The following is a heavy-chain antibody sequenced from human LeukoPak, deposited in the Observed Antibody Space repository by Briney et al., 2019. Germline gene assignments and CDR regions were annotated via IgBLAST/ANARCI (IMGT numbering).Heavy chain of an antibody. D-gene: IGHD6-13*01. CDR2: ISGSGNST. CDR1: GFTFRSYA. CDR3: AKGMTSSSWYSGH. Sequence: GGSLRLSCAASGFTFRSYAMSWVRQAPGKGLEWVSAISGSGNSTYYADSVKGRFTISRDNSKNTLYLQMNSLRAEDTALYYCAKGMTSSSWYSGHWGQGTLVTVSS. J-gene: IGHJ4*02. V-gene: IGHV3-23*01.